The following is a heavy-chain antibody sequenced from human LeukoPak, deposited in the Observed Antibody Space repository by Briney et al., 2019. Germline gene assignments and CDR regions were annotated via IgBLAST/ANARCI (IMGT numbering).Heavy chain of an antibody. J-gene: IGHJ4*02. Sequence: GASVKVSCKASGYTFTSYGISWVRQAPGQGLEWMGWISAYNGNTNYAQKLQGRVTMTTDTSTSTVYMELSSLRSEDTAVYYCARRVSSGYYYFDYWGQGTLVTVSS. CDR2: ISAYNGNT. D-gene: IGHD3-22*01. CDR3: ARRVSSGYYYFDY. V-gene: IGHV1-18*01. CDR1: GYTFTSYG.